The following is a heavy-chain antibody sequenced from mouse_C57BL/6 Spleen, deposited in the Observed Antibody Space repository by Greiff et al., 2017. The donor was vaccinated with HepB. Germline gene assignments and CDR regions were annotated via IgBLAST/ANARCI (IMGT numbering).Heavy chain of an antibody. CDR1: GFTFSDYG. J-gene: IGHJ2*01. Sequence: EVKLVESGGGLVKPGGSLKLSCAASGFTFSDYGMHWVRQAPEKGLEWVAYISIGSSTIYYADTVKGRCTISRDNAKNTLFLQMTSLRSEDTAMYYCATHYYGSPPCDYWGQGTTLTVSS. D-gene: IGHD1-1*01. CDR2: ISIGSSTI. CDR3: ATHYYGSPPCDY. V-gene: IGHV5-17*01.